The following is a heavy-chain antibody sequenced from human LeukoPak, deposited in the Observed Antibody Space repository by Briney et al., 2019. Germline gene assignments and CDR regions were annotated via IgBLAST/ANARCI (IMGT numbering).Heavy chain of an antibody. D-gene: IGHD6-13*01. CDR3: ARQAPESPAGTPRAFDY. J-gene: IGHJ4*02. Sequence: SKTLSLTCTVSGGSISSYYWSWIRQPPGKGLEWIGYIYYSGSTNYNPSLKSRVTISVDTSKNQFSLKLSSVTAADTAVYYCARQAPESPAGTPRAFDYWGQGTLVTVSS. V-gene: IGHV4-59*08. CDR2: IYYSGST. CDR1: GGSISSYY.